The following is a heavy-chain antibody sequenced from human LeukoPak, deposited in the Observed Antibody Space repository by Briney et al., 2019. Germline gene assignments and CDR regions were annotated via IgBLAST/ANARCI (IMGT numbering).Heavy chain of an antibody. Sequence: KSSDTVSLICSVWIAPNFTLYWRCLRQPTGGGLEYIGDIHYMGTTNCSHSLKSRVTISVDTSKNQFSLKLRSVTAADTAIYYCARDVAVAGDGGFDIWGQGTMVAVSS. J-gene: IGHJ3*02. CDR3: ARDVAVAGDGGFDI. D-gene: IGHD6-19*01. CDR2: IHYMGTT. CDR1: IAPNFTLY. V-gene: IGHV4-59*07.